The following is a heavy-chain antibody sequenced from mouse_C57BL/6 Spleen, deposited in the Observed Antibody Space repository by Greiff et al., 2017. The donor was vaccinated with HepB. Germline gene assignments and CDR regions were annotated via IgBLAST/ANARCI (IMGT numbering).Heavy chain of an antibody. CDR3: ARDFYGPSYWYFDV. Sequence: VQLKESGPGLVKPSQSLSLTCSVTGYSITSGYYWNWIRQFPGNKLEWMGYISYDGSNNYNPSLKNRISITRDTSKNQFFLKLNSVTTEDTATYYCARDFYGPSYWYFDVWGTGTTVTVSS. J-gene: IGHJ1*03. V-gene: IGHV3-6*01. D-gene: IGHD1-2*01. CDR2: ISYDGSN. CDR1: GYSITSGYY.